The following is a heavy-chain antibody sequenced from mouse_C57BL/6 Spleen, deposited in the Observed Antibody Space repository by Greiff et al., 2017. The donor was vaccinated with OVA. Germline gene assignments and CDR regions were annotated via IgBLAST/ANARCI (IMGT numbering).Heavy chain of an antibody. D-gene: IGHD1-1*01. CDR1: GFTFSDYY. Sequence: EVNLVESGGGLVQPGGSLKLSCAASGFTFSDYYMYWVRQTPEKRLEWVAYISNGGGSTYYPDTVKGRFTISRDNAKNTLYLQMSRLKSEDTAMYYCARRGSSYSYYAMDYWGQGTSVTVSS. CDR3: ARRGSSYSYYAMDY. CDR2: ISNGGGST. J-gene: IGHJ4*01. V-gene: IGHV5-12*01.